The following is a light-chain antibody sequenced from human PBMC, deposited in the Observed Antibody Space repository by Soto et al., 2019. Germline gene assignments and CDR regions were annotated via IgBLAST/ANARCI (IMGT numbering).Light chain of an antibody. Sequence: EIVMTQVLATLSVSSWERATLSCRDSQIVGCNLAWYQQKPGQAPTLLIYGASTRGTGMPVRFSGSGSETEFTLTISSLQSEDFGVYSCQQYNDWPRTFGQGTKVAIK. CDR2: GAS. CDR1: QIVGCN. V-gene: IGKV3-15*01. CDR3: QQYNDWPRT. J-gene: IGKJ1*01.